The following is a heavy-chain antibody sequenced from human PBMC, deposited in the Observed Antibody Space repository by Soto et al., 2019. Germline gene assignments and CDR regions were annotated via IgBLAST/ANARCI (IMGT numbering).Heavy chain of an antibody. CDR3: ARTTGTESGVEHFDY. Sequence: GGSLRLSCAASGFTFSSYSMNWVRQAPGKGLEWVSYISSSSSTIYYADSVKGRSTISRDNAKNPLYLQMNSLRDEDTAVHYCARTTGTESGVEHFDYWGQGTLVTVSS. CDR1: GFTFSSYS. CDR2: ISSSSSTI. J-gene: IGHJ4*02. V-gene: IGHV3-48*02. D-gene: IGHD1-7*01.